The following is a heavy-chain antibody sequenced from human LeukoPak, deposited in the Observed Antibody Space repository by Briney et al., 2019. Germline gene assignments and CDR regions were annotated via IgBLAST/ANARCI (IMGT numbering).Heavy chain of an antibody. CDR3: AKGQELDDGVFDS. Sequence: GGSLRLSCAASGFTFSSNAMTWVRQAPGKGLEWVSTIRGNGGGTHYAESLRGRFTISRDNSKSTVYLQMNSLSAEDTAIYYCAKGQELDDGVFDSWGQGTLVTVSS. D-gene: IGHD1-1*01. CDR1: GFTFSSNA. J-gene: IGHJ4*02. V-gene: IGHV3-23*01. CDR2: IRGNGGGT.